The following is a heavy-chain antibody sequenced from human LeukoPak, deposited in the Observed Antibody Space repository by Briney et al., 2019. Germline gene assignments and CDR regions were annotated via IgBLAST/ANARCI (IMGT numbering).Heavy chain of an antibody. CDR1: GFTFGDYA. Sequence: GESLRLSCAASGFTFGDYAMHWVRQAPGKGLEWVSGISWSSSSIVYADSVKGRFTISRDNARNSLYLQMNSRRAEDTALYYCAKEKTSVTTLWNAFDIWGQGTMVTVSS. J-gene: IGHJ3*02. D-gene: IGHD4-17*01. CDR3: AKEKTSVTTLWNAFDI. CDR2: ISWSSSSI. V-gene: IGHV3-9*01.